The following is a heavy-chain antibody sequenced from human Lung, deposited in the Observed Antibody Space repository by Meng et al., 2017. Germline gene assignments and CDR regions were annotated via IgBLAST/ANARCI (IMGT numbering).Heavy chain of an antibody. J-gene: IGHJ2*01. CDR2: INHSGST. V-gene: IGHV4-34*01. D-gene: IGHD1/OR15-1a*01. CDR1: GGSFSGYY. CDR3: ARPKQANWYFDL. Sequence: QVQLQQWAAALLKPSETLSLSCAVYGGSFSGYYWSWIRQPPGKGLEWIGEINHSGSTNYNPSLKSRVTISVDTSKNQFSLKLSSVTAADTAVYYCARPKQANWYFDLWGRGTLVTVSS.